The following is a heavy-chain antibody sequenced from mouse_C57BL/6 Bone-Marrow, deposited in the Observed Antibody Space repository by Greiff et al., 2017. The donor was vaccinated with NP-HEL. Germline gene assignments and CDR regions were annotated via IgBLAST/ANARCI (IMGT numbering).Heavy chain of an antibody. CDR2: IDPENGDT. D-gene: IGHD2-2*01. V-gene: IGHV14-4*01. Sequence: VQLKESGAELVRPGASVKLSCTASGFNIKDDYMHWVKQRPEQGLEWIGWIDPENGDTEYASKFQGKATITADPSSNTAYLQLSSLTSEDTAVDYCTYYGYLFGYWGQGTTLTVSS. CDR1: GFNIKDDY. J-gene: IGHJ2*01. CDR3: TYYGYLFGY.